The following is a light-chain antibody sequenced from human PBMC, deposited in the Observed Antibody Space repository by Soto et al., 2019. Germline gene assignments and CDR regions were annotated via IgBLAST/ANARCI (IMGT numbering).Light chain of an antibody. CDR1: QGISSY. J-gene: IGKJ3*01. CDR3: QQYYSYPLT. V-gene: IGKV1-8*01. CDR2: AAS. Sequence: AIRMTQSPSSLSASTGDRVTITCRASQGISSYLAWYQQKPGKAPKLLIYAASTLQSGVPSRFSGSGAGTDFTLTISCLQSEDFATYYCQQYYSYPLTDGPGTKVDIK.